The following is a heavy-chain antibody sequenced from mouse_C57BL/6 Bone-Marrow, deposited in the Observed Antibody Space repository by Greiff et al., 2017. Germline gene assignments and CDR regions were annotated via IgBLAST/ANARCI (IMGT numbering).Heavy chain of an antibody. Sequence: VHLVESGAELVRPGASVTLSCKASGYTFTDYEMHWVKQTPVHGLEWIGDIVPETGGTAYNQKFKGKAILTADKSSSTAYMELRSLTSEDSAVYYCTRYHHSNDWYFDVWGTGTTVTVSS. CDR1: GYTFTDYE. D-gene: IGHD2-5*01. V-gene: IGHV1-15*01. J-gene: IGHJ1*03. CDR2: IVPETGGT. CDR3: TRYHHSNDWYFDV.